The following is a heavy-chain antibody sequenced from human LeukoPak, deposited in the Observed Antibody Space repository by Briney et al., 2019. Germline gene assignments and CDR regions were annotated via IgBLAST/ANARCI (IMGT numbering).Heavy chain of an antibody. CDR3: AKYYGGNSGGYFDY. CDR2: ISGSGGTS. Sequence: GGTLRLSCAASGFTFVNYGMSWVRQAPGKGLEWVSGISGSGGTSYYADSVKGRFTISRDNSKNTLYLQMNSLRAEDTAVYYCAKYYGGNSGGYFDYWGQGTLVTVSS. J-gene: IGHJ4*02. CDR1: GFTFVNYG. V-gene: IGHV3-23*01. D-gene: IGHD4-23*01.